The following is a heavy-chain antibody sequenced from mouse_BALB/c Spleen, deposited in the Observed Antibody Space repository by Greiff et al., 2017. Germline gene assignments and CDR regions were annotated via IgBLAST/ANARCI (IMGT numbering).Heavy chain of an antibody. J-gene: IGHJ3*01. Sequence: EVQLVESGGGFVKPGGSLKLSCAASGFTFSSYAMSWVRQSPEKRLEWVAEISSCGSYTYYPDTVTGRVTISRDNANNTLYLEMSSLRSEDTAMYYCACRGRLEAYWGQGTLVTVSA. D-gene: IGHD2-12*01. CDR2: ISSCGSYT. V-gene: IGHV5-9-4*01. CDR1: GFTFSSYA. CDR3: ACRGRLEAY.